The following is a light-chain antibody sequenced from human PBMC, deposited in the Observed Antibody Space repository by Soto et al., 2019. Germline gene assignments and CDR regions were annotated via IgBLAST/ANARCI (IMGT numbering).Light chain of an antibody. V-gene: IGLV2-14*03. CDR1: SSDVGDYNY. Sequence: QSAPTQPASVSGSPGQSITISCTGTSSDVGDYNYVSWYQHHPGKAPKLVIYDVSDRPPGISTRFSGSKSGNTASLTISGLQAEDEADYFFSSYASGNTLVFGGGTKLTVL. CDR2: DVS. CDR3: SSYASGNTLV. J-gene: IGLJ3*02.